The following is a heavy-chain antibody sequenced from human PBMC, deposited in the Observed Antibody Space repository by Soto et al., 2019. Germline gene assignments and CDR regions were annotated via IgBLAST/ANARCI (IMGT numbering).Heavy chain of an antibody. J-gene: IGHJ5*02. V-gene: IGHV3-74*01. CDR1: GFTFSTSW. CDR2: INSDGSST. CDR3: ASSRSWNWFDP. D-gene: IGHD6-13*01. Sequence: EVQLVESGGGLVQPGGSLRLSCAASGFTFSTSWIHWVRQAPGKGLVWVSRINSDGSSTNYADSVKGRFTISRDTAKNTLYLQMNSLRADDTAVHFCASSRSWNWFDPWGQGTLVTVSS.